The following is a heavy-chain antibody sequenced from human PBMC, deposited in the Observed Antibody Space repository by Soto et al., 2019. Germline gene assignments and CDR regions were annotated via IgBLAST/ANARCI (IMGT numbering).Heavy chain of an antibody. Sequence: TLSLTCTVSGGSISSGGYYWSWIRQHPGKGLEWIGYIYYSGSTYYNPSLKSRVTISVDTSKNQFSLKLSSVTAADTAVYYCARTLTVTTSVDYWGQGTLVTVSS. V-gene: IGHV4-31*03. CDR3: ARTLTVTTSVDY. J-gene: IGHJ4*02. D-gene: IGHD4-17*01. CDR2: IYYSGST. CDR1: GGSISSGGYY.